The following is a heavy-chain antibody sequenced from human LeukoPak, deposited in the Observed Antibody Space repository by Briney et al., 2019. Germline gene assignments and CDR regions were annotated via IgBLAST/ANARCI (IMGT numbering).Heavy chain of an antibody. D-gene: IGHD3-3*01. Sequence: GGSLRLSCAASGFTFSSYAMSWVGQAPGKGLQLVSYISSSGSTIYYADSVKGRFTISRDNAKNSLYLQMNSLRAEDTAVYYCARDRRLRLRNWFDPWGQGTLVTVSS. CDR3: ARDRRLRLRNWFDP. J-gene: IGHJ5*02. CDR2: ISSSGSTI. V-gene: IGHV3-48*04. CDR1: GFTFSSYA.